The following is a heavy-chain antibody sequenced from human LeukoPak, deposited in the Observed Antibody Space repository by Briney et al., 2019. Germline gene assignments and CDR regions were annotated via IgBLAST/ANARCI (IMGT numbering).Heavy chain of an antibody. CDR2: IYHTGTT. Sequence: SETLSLTCFVSGGSISNGNWCTWVRQPPGKGLEWIGEIYHTGTTNYNASLESRVTISIDESNNRFSLTLRSLTAADTAIYYCATRSPLVNAILWGQGTLVTVSS. J-gene: IGHJ4*02. D-gene: IGHD1-26*01. CDR3: ATRSPLVNAIL. CDR1: GGSISNGNW. V-gene: IGHV4/OR15-8*02.